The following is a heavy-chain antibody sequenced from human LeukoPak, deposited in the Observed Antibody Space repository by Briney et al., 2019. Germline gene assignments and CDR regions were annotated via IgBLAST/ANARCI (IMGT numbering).Heavy chain of an antibody. J-gene: IGHJ6*02. CDR2: ISYDGSNK. D-gene: IGHD6-13*01. Sequence: GGSLRLSCAASGFTFSSYAMHWVRQAPGKGLEWVAVISYDGSNKYYADSVKGRFTISRDNSKNTLYMQMNSLRAEDTAVYYCARDGARYSSSYYYYGMDVWGQGTTVTVSS. CDR3: ARDGARYSSSYYYYGMDV. V-gene: IGHV3-30-3*01. CDR1: GFTFSSYA.